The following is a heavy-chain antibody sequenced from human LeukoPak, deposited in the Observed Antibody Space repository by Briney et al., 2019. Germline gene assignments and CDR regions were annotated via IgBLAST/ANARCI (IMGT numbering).Heavy chain of an antibody. D-gene: IGHD6-25*01. Sequence: ASVKVSCKASGYTFTSYGISWVRQAPGQGLEWMGWIDPNSGGTNYAQKFQGRVTMTRDTSISTVYMELSRLRSDDTAVYFCARLPGVFAYWGRGTLVTVSS. V-gene: IGHV1-2*02. CDR2: IDPNSGGT. CDR1: GYTFTSYG. J-gene: IGHJ4*02. CDR3: ARLPGVFAY.